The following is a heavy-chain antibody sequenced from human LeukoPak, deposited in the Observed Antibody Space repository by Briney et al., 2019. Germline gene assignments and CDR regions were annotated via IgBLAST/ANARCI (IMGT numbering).Heavy chain of an antibody. CDR2: IYSSGST. J-gene: IGHJ4*02. CDR1: GVSISSGSNY. D-gene: IGHD3-9*01. V-gene: IGHV4-39*07. Sequence: SETLSLTCSVSGVSISSGSNYWGWIRQPPGKTLEWIGSIYSSGSTYYNPSLKSRVIILIDTAKNHFSLNLSSVTAADTAVYYCASHREDILTGYYGDYWGQGTLVTVSS. CDR3: ASHREDILTGYYGDY.